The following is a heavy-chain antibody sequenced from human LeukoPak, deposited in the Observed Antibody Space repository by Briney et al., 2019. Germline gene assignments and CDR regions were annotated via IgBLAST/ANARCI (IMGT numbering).Heavy chain of an antibody. CDR1: GFTINTNY. D-gene: IGHD1-1*01. Sequence: PGGSLRLSCAASGFTINTNYMNWVRQAPGRGLEWLSVIYPGGVTKYAESVKGRFTVSRDNSKNTVSLQMDSLRVDDTGIYYCARGFLQLTPYYFDYWGQGALVTVSS. V-gene: IGHV3-53*01. CDR2: IYPGGVT. J-gene: IGHJ4*02. CDR3: ARGFLQLTPYYFDY.